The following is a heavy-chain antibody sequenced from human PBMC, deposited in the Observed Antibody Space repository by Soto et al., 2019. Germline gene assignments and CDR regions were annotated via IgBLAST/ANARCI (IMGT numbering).Heavy chain of an antibody. D-gene: IGHD2-2*01. Sequence: QVQLVQSGAEVKKPGASVKVSCKASGYIFTSYALHWVRQAPGHRLEWMGWISAGNGNTKYSQKFQGRVTITRDTSASTVYMELSSLRSEDTAVYYCARLGYCSTVSCHVDNAFAIWGQGTMITVSS. CDR1: GYIFTSYA. J-gene: IGHJ3*02. V-gene: IGHV1-3*01. CDR2: ISAGNGNT. CDR3: ARLGYCSTVSCHVDNAFAI.